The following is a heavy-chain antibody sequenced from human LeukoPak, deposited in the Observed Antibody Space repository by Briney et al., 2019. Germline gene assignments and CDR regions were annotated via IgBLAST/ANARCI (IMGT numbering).Heavy chain of an antibody. CDR1: GFTFSIYS. J-gene: IGHJ2*01. V-gene: IGHV3-48*02. CDR3: ARDIYWYLDL. CDR2: ISSSSTI. Sequence: GGSLRLSCAASGFTFSIYSMNWVRQAPGKGLEWVSYISSSSTIYYADSVKGRFTISRENAKNSLYLQMNSLRDEDTAVYYCARDIYWYLDLWGRGTLVTVSS.